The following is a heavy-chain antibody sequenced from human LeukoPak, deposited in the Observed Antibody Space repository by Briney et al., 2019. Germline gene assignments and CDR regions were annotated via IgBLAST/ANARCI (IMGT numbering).Heavy chain of an antibody. J-gene: IGHJ4*02. CDR2: IYYSGST. CDR1: GGSISSSSYY. Sequence: PSETLSLTCTVSGGSISSSSYYWGWIRQPPGKGLEWIGSIYYSGSTYYNPSLKSRVTISVDTSKNQFSLKLSSVTAADTAVYYCARLRNSYGPDYFDYWGQGTLVTVSS. CDR3: ARLRNSYGPDYFDY. D-gene: IGHD5-18*01. V-gene: IGHV4-39*07.